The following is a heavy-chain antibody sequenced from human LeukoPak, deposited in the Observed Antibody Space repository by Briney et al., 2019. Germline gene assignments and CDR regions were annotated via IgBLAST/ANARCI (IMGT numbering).Heavy chain of an antibody. J-gene: IGHJ2*01. CDR3: ARRSSKRFNWYFDL. V-gene: IGHV4-34*01. D-gene: IGHD5-24*01. CDR2: INHSGST. Sequence: SETLSLTCAVYGGSFSGYYWSWIRQPPGKGLEWIGEINHSGSTNCNPSLKSRVTISVDTSKNQFSLKLSSVTAADTAVYYCARRSSKRFNWYFDLWGRGTLGTVSS. CDR1: GGSFSGYY.